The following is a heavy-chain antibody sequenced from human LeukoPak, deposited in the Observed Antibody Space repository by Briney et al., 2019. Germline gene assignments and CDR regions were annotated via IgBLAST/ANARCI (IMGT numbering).Heavy chain of an antibody. V-gene: IGHV4-34*01. CDR1: GGSFSGYY. CDR2: INHSGST. J-gene: IGHJ4*02. Sequence: PSETLSLICAVYGGSFSGYYWSWIRQPPGKGLEWIGEINHSGSTNYNPSLKSRVTISVDTSKNQFSLKLSSVTAADTAVYYCASTSTYYYDSSGYSSYWGQGTLVTVSS. D-gene: IGHD3-22*01. CDR3: ASTSTYYYDSSGYSSY.